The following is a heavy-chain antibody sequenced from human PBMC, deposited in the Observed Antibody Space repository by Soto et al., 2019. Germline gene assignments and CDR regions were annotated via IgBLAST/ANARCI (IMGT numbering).Heavy chain of an antibody. V-gene: IGHV4-34*01. J-gene: IGHJ6*02. CDR3: ARYSSSWFYYYYGMDV. Sequence: SETLSLTCAVYGGSFSCYYWSWIRQPPGKGLEWIGEINHSGSTNYNPSLKSRVTISVDTSKNQFSLKLSSVTAADTAVYYCARYSSSWFYYYYGMDVWGQGTTVTVSS. CDR2: INHSGST. CDR1: GGSFSCYY. D-gene: IGHD6-13*01.